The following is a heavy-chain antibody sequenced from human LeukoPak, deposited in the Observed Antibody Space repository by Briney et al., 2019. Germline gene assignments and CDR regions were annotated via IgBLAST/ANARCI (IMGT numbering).Heavy chain of an antibody. J-gene: IGHJ3*02. D-gene: IGHD3-10*01. Sequence: ASETLSLTCTASGGSISSYYWSWIRQPAGKGLEWIGRIHTSGSTNYNPSLKSRVTISVDKSKNQFSLKLSSVTAADTAVYYCARDGGLGSGSYVNIWGQGTMVTVSS. CDR2: IHTSGST. CDR3: ARDGGLGSGSYVNI. V-gene: IGHV4-4*07. CDR1: GGSISSYY.